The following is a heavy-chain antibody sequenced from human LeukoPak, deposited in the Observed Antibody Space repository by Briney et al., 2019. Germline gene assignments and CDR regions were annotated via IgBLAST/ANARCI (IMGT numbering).Heavy chain of an antibody. CDR1: GLTFGDYG. J-gene: IGHJ4*02. CDR2: IRSKTYGGTT. V-gene: IGHV3-49*03. Sequence: GGSLRLSCTGSGLTFGDYGMSWFRQAPGKGLEWVGHIRSKTYGGTTEYATSIKGRFTISRDDSKSIAYLQMNSLKTEDTAVYFCAKGKPRGDYYGSGIYFYFDYWGQGALVTVSS. CDR3: AKGKPRGDYYGSGIYFYFDY. D-gene: IGHD3-10*01.